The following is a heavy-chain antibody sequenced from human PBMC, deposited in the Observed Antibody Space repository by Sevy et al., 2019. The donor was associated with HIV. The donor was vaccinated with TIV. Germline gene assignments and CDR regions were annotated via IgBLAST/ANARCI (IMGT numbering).Heavy chain of an antibody. CDR1: GGTFSSYA. Sequence: ASVKVACKASGGTFSSYAISWVRQAPGQGLEWMGGIIPIFGTANYAQKFQGRVTITADESTSTAYMELSSLRSEDTAVYYCARDRSGSLGNYVDYWGQGTLVTVSS. V-gene: IGHV1-69*13. J-gene: IGHJ4*02. D-gene: IGHD7-27*01. CDR2: IIPIFGTA. CDR3: ARDRSGSLGNYVDY.